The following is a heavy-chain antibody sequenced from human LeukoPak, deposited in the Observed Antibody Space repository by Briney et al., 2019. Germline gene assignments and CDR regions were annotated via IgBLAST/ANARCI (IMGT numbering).Heavy chain of an antibody. J-gene: IGHJ6*02. CDR2: ISSSGSTI. CDR1: GFTFSSYE. V-gene: IGHV3-48*03. Sequence: GGSLRLSCAASGFTFSSYEMNWVRQAPAKGLEWVSYISSSGSTIYYADSVKGRFTISRDNAKNSLYLQMNSLRAEDTAVYYCAREGYCSSTSCVYGMDVWGQGTTVTVSS. CDR3: AREGYCSSTSCVYGMDV. D-gene: IGHD2-2*01.